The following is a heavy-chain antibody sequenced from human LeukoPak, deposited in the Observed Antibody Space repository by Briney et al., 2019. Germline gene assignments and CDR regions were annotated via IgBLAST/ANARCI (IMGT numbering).Heavy chain of an antibody. V-gene: IGHV1-2*02. Sequence: ASVKVSCKASGYTFTGYYMHWVRQAPGQGLVWMGWINPNSGGTNYAQKFQGRVTMTRDTSISTAYMELSRLRSDDTAVYYCARVGQWLPHNWFDPWGQGTLVTVSS. CDR1: GYTFTGYY. D-gene: IGHD6-19*01. J-gene: IGHJ5*02. CDR2: INPNSGGT. CDR3: ARVGQWLPHNWFDP.